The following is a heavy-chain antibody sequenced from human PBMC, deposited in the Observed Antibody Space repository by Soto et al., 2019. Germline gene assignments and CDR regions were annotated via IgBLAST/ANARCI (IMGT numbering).Heavy chain of an antibody. CDR3: ARKYYYDSSGYYYGAFDI. Sequence: PSETLSLTCADYGGSFSGYYWSWNRQPPGKGLEWIGEINHSGSTNYNPSLKSRVTISVDTSKNQFSLKLSSVTAADTAVYYCARKYYYDSSGYYYGAFDIWGQGAMVTVSS. V-gene: IGHV4-34*01. D-gene: IGHD3-22*01. CDR1: GGSFSGYY. J-gene: IGHJ3*02. CDR2: INHSGST.